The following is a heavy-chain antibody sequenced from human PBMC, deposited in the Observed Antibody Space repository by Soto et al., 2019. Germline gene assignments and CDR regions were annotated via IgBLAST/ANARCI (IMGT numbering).Heavy chain of an antibody. CDR2: ISSSSSYI. D-gene: IGHD3-3*01. CDR3: ARGFIRFLERSYGMDV. J-gene: IGHJ6*02. CDR1: GFTFSSYS. Sequence: PGGSLRLSCAASGFTFSSYSMNWVRQAPGKGLEWVSSISSSSSYIYYADSVKGRFTISRDNAKNSLYLQMNSLRAEDTAVYYCARGFIRFLERSYGMDVWGQGTTVTVSS. V-gene: IGHV3-21*01.